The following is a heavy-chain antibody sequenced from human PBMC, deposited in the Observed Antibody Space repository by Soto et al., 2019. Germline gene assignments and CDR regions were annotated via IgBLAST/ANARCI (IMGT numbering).Heavy chain of an antibody. CDR1: GGSISSGDYY. D-gene: IGHD3-10*01. CDR2: IYYSGST. CDR3: ARAKSPGLRDYYYGRDV. J-gene: IGHJ6*02. Sequence: PSETLSLTCTVSGGSISSGDYYWSWIRQPPGKGLEWIGYIYYSGSTYYNPSLKSRVTISVDTSKNQFSLKLSSVTAADTAVYYCARAKSPGLRDYYYGRDVWGQGTTVTVSS. V-gene: IGHV4-30-4*01.